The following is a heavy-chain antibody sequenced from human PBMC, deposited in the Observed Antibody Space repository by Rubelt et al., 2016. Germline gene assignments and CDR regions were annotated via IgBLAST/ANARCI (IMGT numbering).Heavy chain of an antibody. CDR2: INHSGST. D-gene: IGHD3-3*01. CDR1: GGSFSGYY. CDR3: ARGSPLSDFWSGFFDY. Sequence: QVQLQQWGAGLLKPSETLSLTCAVYGGSFSGYYWSWIRQPPGKGLEWIGEINHSGSTNYNPSLKSRVTISVDTSKNQFSLKLSSVTAADTAVYYCARGSPLSDFWSGFFDYWGQGTLVTVSS. J-gene: IGHJ4*02. V-gene: IGHV4-34*01.